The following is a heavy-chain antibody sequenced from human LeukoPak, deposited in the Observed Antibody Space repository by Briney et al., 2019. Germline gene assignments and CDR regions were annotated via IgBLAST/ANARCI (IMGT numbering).Heavy chain of an antibody. Sequence: ASVKVSCKASGYTFSSYDINWVRQATGQGLEWMGWMNPNSGNTGYAQKFQGRVTMTRNTSISTAYMELSSLRSEDTAVYYCARSNSLSYGDYPFDYWGQGTLVTVSS. CDR3: ARSNSLSYGDYPFDY. CDR1: GYTFSSYD. J-gene: IGHJ4*02. D-gene: IGHD4-17*01. CDR2: MNPNSGNT. V-gene: IGHV1-8*01.